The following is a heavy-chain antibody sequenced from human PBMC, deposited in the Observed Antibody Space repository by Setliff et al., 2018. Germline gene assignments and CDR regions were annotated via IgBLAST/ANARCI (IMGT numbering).Heavy chain of an antibody. CDR3: ARVVPYQYMDV. Sequence: SETLSLTCTVSGGSVGNSYYYWSWIRQPAGKGLECIGRMYSSGSIYYNPSLKSRVTMSVDTSKNQFSLKLRSVTAADTALYYCARVVPYQYMDVWGKGTTVTVSS. J-gene: IGHJ6*03. D-gene: IGHD2-2*01. CDR2: MYSSGSI. V-gene: IGHV4-61*02. CDR1: GGSVGNSYYY.